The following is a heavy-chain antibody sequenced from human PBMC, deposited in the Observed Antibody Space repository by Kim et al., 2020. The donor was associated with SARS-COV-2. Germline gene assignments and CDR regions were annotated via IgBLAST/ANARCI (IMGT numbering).Heavy chain of an antibody. D-gene: IGHD3-3*01. J-gene: IGHJ6*03. CDR3: TREFYYDFWSGPSYYYYYMDV. Sequence: GGSLRLSCAASGFTFSNAWMSWVRQAPGKGLEWVGRIKSKTDGGTTDYAAPVKGRFTISRDDSKNTLYLQMNSLKTEDTAVYYCTREFYYDFWSGPSYYYYYMDVWGKGTTVTVSS. CDR1: GFTFSNAW. CDR2: IKSKTDGGTT. V-gene: IGHV3-15*01.